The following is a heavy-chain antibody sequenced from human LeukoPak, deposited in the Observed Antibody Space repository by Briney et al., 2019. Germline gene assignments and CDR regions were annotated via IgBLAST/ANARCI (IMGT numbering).Heavy chain of an antibody. CDR3: AKAYHDSGCLIDY. J-gene: IGHJ4*02. CDR1: GITFNSHA. CDR2: IRGNGATT. V-gene: IGHV3-23*01. Sequence: PGGSLRLSCAASGITFNSHAMTWVRQAPGKGLEWVAAIRGNGATTDYADSVKGRFTIFRDNSKSTLYLQMNSLRAEDTAVYYCAKAYHDSGCLIDYWGQGTLVTVSS. D-gene: IGHD6-19*01.